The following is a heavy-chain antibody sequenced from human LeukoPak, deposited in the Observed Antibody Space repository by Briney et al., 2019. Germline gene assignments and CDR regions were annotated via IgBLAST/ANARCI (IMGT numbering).Heavy chain of an antibody. D-gene: IGHD6-13*01. V-gene: IGHV4-61*02. CDR2: IYTSGST. CDR1: GGSISSGSYY. Sequence: PSQTLSLTCTVSGGSISSGSYYWSWIRQPAGRGLEWFGRIYTSGSTNYNPSLKSRVTISVDTSKNHFSLKLSSVTAADTAVYYCARGPNSSSWYFDYWGQGTLVTVSS. J-gene: IGHJ4*02. CDR3: ARGPNSSSWYFDY.